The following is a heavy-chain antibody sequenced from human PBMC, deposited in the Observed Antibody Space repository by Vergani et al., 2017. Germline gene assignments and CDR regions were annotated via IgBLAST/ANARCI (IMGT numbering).Heavy chain of an antibody. CDR2: LRYDGSNE. J-gene: IGHJ6*02. CDR3: ANSYCSSLSCYAFYGMEV. D-gene: IGHD2-2*01. CDR1: GLTFSNYA. Sequence: QVQLVESGGGLVKPGGSLRLSCAASGLTFSNYAMHWVRQAPGRGLEWVAFLRYDGSNEYYGDAVKGRFIISRDNSKNMLSLEMHSLRPEDTAVYYCANSYCSSLSCYAFYGMEVWGQGTTVTVSS. V-gene: IGHV3-30*02.